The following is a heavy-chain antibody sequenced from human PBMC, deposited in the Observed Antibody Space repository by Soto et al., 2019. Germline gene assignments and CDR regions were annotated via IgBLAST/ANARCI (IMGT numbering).Heavy chain of an antibody. CDR2: IDPSDSYT. V-gene: IGHV5-10-1*01. D-gene: IGHD6-6*01. CDR1: GYSFTSYW. Sequence: GESLKISCKGSGYSFTSYWISWVRQMPGKGLEWMGRIDPSDSYTNYSPYFQGHVTISADKSISTAYLQWSSLKASDTAMYYCARRPKGSSSYYYGMDVWGQGTTVTVSS. J-gene: IGHJ6*02. CDR3: ARRPKGSSSYYYGMDV.